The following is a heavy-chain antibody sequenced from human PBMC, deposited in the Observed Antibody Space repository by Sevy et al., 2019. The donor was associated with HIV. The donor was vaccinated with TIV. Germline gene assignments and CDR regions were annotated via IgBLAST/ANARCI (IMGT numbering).Heavy chain of an antibody. D-gene: IGHD4-4*01. CDR3: ARGDDYSALDY. J-gene: IGHJ4*02. V-gene: IGHV4-34*01. Sequence: SETLSLTCAVYGGSFSGYYWTWIRQPPGKGLEWIGEINHSESTNYNPSLKSRVTISVDTSKNQFSLKLSSVTAADTAVYYCARGDDYSALDYWGQGTLVTVSS. CDR2: INHSEST. CDR1: GGSFSGYY.